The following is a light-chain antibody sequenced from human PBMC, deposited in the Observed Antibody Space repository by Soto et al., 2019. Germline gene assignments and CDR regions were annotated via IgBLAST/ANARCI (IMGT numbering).Light chain of an antibody. CDR3: QQYGVSPRT. J-gene: IGKJ1*01. V-gene: IGKV3-20*01. CDR1: QSVSSSY. CDR2: GAS. Sequence: EILLTQSPDTLSSSPGESATVSCRASQSVSSSYLAWYQKKPGQPPRLLIYGASSRATGVPGRFSGSGSGTDFTLTITSLEPDDFAVYYCQQYGVSPRTFGQGTQVEIK.